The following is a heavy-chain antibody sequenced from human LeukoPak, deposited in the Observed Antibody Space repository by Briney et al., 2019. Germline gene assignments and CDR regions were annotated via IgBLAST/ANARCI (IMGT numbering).Heavy chain of an antibody. J-gene: IGHJ4*02. CDR3: ARLRSYPPLYFDY. CDR2: IKQDGSEK. CDR1: GFPFMSSS. Sequence: GSLPPPCLAPGFPFMSSSVSWVRQAPGKGRGGVGNIKQDGSEKYYVDSVKGRFTISRDNAKNSLYLQMNSLRAEDTAVYYCARLRSYPPLYFDYWGQGTLVTVSS. V-gene: IGHV3-7*01. D-gene: IGHD1-26*01.